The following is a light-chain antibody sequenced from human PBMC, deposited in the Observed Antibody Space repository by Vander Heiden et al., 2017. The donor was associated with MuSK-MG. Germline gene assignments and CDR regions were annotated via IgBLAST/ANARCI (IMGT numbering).Light chain of an antibody. Sequence: SALTQPASVSGSPGQSITISCTGTSSDVGSYNLVSWYQQQPGKAHKLMIYEVSKRPSGVSNRFSGSKSGNTASLTISGLQAEDEADYYCCSYAGSSTVVFGGGTKLTVL. CDR3: CSYAGSSTVV. CDR2: EVS. V-gene: IGLV2-23*02. CDR1: SSDVGSYNL. J-gene: IGLJ2*01.